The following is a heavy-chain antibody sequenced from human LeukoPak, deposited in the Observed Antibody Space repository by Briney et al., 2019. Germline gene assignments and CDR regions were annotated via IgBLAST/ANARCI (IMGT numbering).Heavy chain of an antibody. CDR2: ISSKGHST. CDR3: ATTMVRGVFDGEQPYI. V-gene: IGHV3-64D*06. J-gene: IGHJ3*02. Sequence: GGSLRLSCSASGFTFSSFVMHCVRQAPGKRLEYASAISSKGHSTYYADSVKGRFTISRDNSKNRLYLQMSSLRAEDPAVYYSATTMVRGVFDGEQPYIWGQGTMVTVSS. D-gene: IGHD3-10*01. CDR1: GFTFSSFV.